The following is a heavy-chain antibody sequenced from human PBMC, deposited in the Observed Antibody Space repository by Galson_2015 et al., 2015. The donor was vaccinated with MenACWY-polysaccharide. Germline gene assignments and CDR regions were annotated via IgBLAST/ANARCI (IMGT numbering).Heavy chain of an antibody. CDR3: ARVEKYSGSYYILH. D-gene: IGHD1-26*01. Sequence: LSLTCAVSDYSISSGYSWGWIRQPPGKGLEWIGSIYHSGSTYYNPSLKSRVTISVDTSKNQFSLKLSSVTAADTAVYYCARVEKYSGSYYILHWGQGTLVTVSS. CDR1: DYSISSGYS. V-gene: IGHV4-38-2*01. CDR2: IYHSGST. J-gene: IGHJ4*02.